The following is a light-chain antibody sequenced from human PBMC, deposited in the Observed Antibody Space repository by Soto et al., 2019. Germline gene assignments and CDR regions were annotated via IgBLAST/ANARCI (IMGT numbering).Light chain of an antibody. Sequence: ETVLTQSPATLSVSPGERATLSCRASQSVGTKLVWYQQKPGQAPRLLMYDASTRATDIPARFSGSGSGTEFTLTISSLQSEDFAVYYGQQFAGWPLTCGGGTEVEIK. V-gene: IGKV3-15*01. CDR2: DAS. CDR3: QQFAGWPLT. J-gene: IGKJ4*01. CDR1: QSVGTK.